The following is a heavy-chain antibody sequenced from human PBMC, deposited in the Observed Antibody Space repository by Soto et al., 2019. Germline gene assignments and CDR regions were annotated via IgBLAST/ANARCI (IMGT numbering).Heavy chain of an antibody. CDR3: ARESVLGYSSSWPYFYY. D-gene: IGHD6-13*01. Sequence: EVQLVESGGGLVQPGGSLRLSCAASGFTFSSYWMHWVRQAPGKGLVWVSRINSDGSSTSYADSVKGRFTISRDNAKNTMDLQMNSLRVEDTAVYYCARESVLGYSSSWPYFYYWGQGTLVTVSS. J-gene: IGHJ4*02. V-gene: IGHV3-74*01. CDR2: INSDGSST. CDR1: GFTFSSYW.